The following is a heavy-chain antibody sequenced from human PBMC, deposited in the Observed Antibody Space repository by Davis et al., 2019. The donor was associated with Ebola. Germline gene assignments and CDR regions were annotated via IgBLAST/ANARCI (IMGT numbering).Heavy chain of an antibody. V-gene: IGHV3-30*04. D-gene: IGHD3-22*01. J-gene: IGHJ1*01. CDR2: ISYDGMNA. CDR1: GFTFTDHS. CDR3: MRDMIEEGLSSPHPDFQH. Sequence: GGSLRLSCAASGFTFTDHSMHWVRQAPGKGLEWVAVISYDGMNAVYADSVKGRVTISRDNSKDTLYLQVNSLRAEDTAVYYCMRDMIEEGLSSPHPDFQHWGQGTLVTVSS.